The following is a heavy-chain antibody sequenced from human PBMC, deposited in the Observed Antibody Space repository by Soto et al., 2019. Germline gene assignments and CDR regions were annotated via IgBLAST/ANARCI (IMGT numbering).Heavy chain of an antibody. J-gene: IGHJ6*03. CDR1: GFTFSSYG. Sequence: PGGSLRLSCAASGFTFSSYGRHWVRQAPGKGLEWVAVLWYDGSNKYYADSVRGRFTISRDNSKNTLYLQMNSLRAEDTAVYYCARDRAIVVVPAAKAQTPQYYYYYYMDVWGKGTTVTVSS. CDR2: LWYDGSNK. V-gene: IGHV3-33*01. D-gene: IGHD2-2*01. CDR3: ARDRAIVVVPAAKAQTPQYYYYYYMDV.